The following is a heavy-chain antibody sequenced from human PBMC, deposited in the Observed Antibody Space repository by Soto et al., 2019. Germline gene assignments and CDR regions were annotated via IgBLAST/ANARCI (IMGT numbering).Heavy chain of an antibody. V-gene: IGHV3-23*01. CDR3: AKARYYVILVGCGMDV. CDR2: ISGSGGST. Sequence: GGSLRLSCAASGFTISSYAMRWVRQAPGKGLEWVSAISGSGGSTYYADSVKGRFTITRDNSKNTRYLQMNSLRAEDTAVYYCAKARYYVILVGCGMDVWGQGTTVTVSS. CDR1: GFTISSYA. D-gene: IGHD3-9*01. J-gene: IGHJ6*02.